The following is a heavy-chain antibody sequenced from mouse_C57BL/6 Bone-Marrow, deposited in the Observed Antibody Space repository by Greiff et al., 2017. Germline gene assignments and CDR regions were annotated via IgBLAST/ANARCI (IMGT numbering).Heavy chain of an antibody. CDR2: IDPKNGGT. CDR1: GFKFNDYY. J-gene: IGHJ2*01. CDR3: ARVGSRFDY. Sequence: EVQLQQSGPELVKPGASVKLSCTASGFKFNDYYMHWVKQSHEKSLEWIGGIDPKNGGTRYAPKFKGKATLTVDKSSSTAYLELRSLTSEDTAVYYCARVGSRFDYWGQGTTLTVSS. D-gene: IGHD3-3*01. V-gene: IGHV1-26*01.